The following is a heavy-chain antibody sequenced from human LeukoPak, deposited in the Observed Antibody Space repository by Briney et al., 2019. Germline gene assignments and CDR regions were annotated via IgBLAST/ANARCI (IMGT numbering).Heavy chain of an antibody. V-gene: IGHV3-30*02. CDR2: IQFDGNGE. Sequence: PGGSLRLSCVISGYTFTHYGFHWVRQAPGKALEWVAFIQFDGNGEYYADSVKGRFTISRDNSKNTLFLQMHSLRPEDTALYYCAKGLGYYSDYWGQGTLVTVSS. CDR3: AKGLGYYSDY. J-gene: IGHJ4*02. D-gene: IGHD1-26*01. CDR1: GYTFTHYG.